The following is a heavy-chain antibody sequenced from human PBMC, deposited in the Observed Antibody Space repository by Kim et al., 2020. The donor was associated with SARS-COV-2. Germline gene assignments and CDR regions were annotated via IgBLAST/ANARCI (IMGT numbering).Heavy chain of an antibody. CDR2: INHAGNT. J-gene: IGHJ4*02. D-gene: IGHD3-22*01. V-gene: IGHV4-34*01. Sequence: INHAGNTNYNPSFQSRVAMSVDTSKNQFSLKLISVTAADTAIYYCARGVDRWGQGTPVTVSS. CDR3: ARGVDR.